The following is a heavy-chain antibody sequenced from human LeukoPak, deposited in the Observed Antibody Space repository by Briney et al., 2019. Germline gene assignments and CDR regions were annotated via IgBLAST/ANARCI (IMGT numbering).Heavy chain of an antibody. Sequence: PSETLSLTCAVYGGSFSGCYWRWIRQTPGKGLEWIGEINHSGTTNYNPSLKSRVTISVDTSKNQFSLELSSVTAADTAVYYCARGYPDSSGYYYGSWFDPWGQGTLVTVSS. CDR3: ARGYPDSSGYYYGSWFDP. J-gene: IGHJ5*02. D-gene: IGHD3-22*01. V-gene: IGHV4-34*01. CDR2: INHSGTT. CDR1: GGSFSGCY.